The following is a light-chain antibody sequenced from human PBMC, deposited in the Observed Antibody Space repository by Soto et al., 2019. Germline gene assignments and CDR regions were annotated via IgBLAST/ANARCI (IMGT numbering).Light chain of an antibody. CDR1: SSDVGNYNL. CDR3: CSYADSDTRV. J-gene: IGLJ3*02. Sequence: QSALTQPASVSGSPGQSITISCTGTSSDVGNYNLVSWYQQHPGKAPKLMIYEVTKRPSGVSNHFSGSKSGKTASLTISGLQAEDEADYYCCSYADSDTRVFGGGTQLTVL. CDR2: EVT. V-gene: IGLV2-23*02.